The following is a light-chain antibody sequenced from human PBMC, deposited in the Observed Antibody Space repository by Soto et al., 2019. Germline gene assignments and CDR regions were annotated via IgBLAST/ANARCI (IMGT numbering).Light chain of an antibody. J-gene: IGKJ5*01. CDR2: DAS. Sequence: DIQMTHSPSTLSACVVDIFTITCRASQSIGTWLAWYQHRPGKAPSLLIYDASTLRSGVPSRFSGSGSGTEFTLTISSLQADDFATYYCQQSDTYPLTFGQGTRLEI. V-gene: IGKV1-5*01. CDR3: QQSDTYPLT. CDR1: QSIGTW.